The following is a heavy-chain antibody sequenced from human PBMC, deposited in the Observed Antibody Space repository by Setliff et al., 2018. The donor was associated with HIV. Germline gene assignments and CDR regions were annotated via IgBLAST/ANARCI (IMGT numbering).Heavy chain of an antibody. CDR1: GFTFSDYY. D-gene: IGHD3-3*01. J-gene: IGHJ4*02. V-gene: IGHV3-11*04. Sequence: PGGSLRLSCAASGFTFSDYYMSWIRQAPGKGLEWVSYITSSGGTIYYADSVKGRFTISRDNAKKSLYLQMNSLRADDTAVYYCARAFSGYYFDYWGQGTLVTVSS. CDR3: ARAFSGYYFDY. CDR2: ITSSGGTI.